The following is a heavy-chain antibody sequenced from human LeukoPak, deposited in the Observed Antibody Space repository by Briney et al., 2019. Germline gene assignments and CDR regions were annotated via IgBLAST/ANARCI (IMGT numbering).Heavy chain of an antibody. CDR3: ARNDWFGEFENWFDP. D-gene: IGHD3-10*01. Sequence: GGSLRLSCAASGFTFSSYSMNWVRQAPGKGPEWVSSISSSSSYIYYADSMKGRFTISRDNVKNSLYLQMNSLRAEDTAVYYCARNDWFGEFENWFDPWGQGTLVTVSS. V-gene: IGHV3-21*01. J-gene: IGHJ5*02. CDR2: ISSSSSYI. CDR1: GFTFSSYS.